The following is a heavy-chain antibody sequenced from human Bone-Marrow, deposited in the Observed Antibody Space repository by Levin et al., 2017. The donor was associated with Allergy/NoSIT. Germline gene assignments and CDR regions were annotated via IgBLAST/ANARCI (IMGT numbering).Heavy chain of an antibody. D-gene: IGHD3-9*01. J-gene: IGHJ4*02. V-gene: IGHV1-24*01. CDR2: VQPEDGER. CDR1: GYTLTGLS. CDR3: ATSLSLPTGFDY. Sequence: EASVKVSCQVSGYTLTGLSMHWVRQAPGKGLEWMGVVQPEDGERIYAQKFQGRVTMTEDTSTDTVYMDLHSLRSEDTAMYYCATSLSLPTGFDYWGQGALVTVSS.